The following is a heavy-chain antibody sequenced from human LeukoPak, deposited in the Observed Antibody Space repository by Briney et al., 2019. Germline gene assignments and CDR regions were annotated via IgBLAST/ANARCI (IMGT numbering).Heavy chain of an antibody. J-gene: IGHJ6*03. CDR1: GFTVSDNY. Sequence: GGSLRLSCAASGFTVSDNYMTWGRQAPGKGLEWVSIIYGGSTYYADSVKGRFTISRDKSNNTVYLQMNSLRAEDTAVYYCARDFEGVHRTTNSYTYYYSMDVWGKGTTVIVSS. CDR2: IYGGST. CDR3: ARDFEGVHRTTNSYTYYYSMDV. V-gene: IGHV3-53*01. D-gene: IGHD2/OR15-2a*01.